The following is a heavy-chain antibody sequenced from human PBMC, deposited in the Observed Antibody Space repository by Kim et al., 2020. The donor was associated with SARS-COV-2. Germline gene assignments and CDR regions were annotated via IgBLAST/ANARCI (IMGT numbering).Heavy chain of an antibody. J-gene: IGHJ4*02. CDR3: ARVENDILTGLIDY. D-gene: IGHD3-9*01. Sequence: ADSVKGRFTISRDNAKNSLYLQMNSLRAEDTAVYYCARVENDILTGLIDYWGQGTLVTVSS. V-gene: IGHV3-11*04.